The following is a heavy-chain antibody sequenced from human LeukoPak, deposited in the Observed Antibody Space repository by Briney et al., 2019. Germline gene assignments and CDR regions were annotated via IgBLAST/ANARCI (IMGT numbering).Heavy chain of an antibody. J-gene: IGHJ4*02. V-gene: IGHV3-23*01. D-gene: IGHD5-24*01. CDR2: ISPSGGIT. CDR3: ARWDGYGDY. Sequence: GGTLRLSCGASGFTFSSHGMNWVRQAPGKGLEWVSGISPSGGITYYTDSVKGRFTISRDNSKNTVSLQMNSLRAEDTAVYYCARWDGYGDYWGQGTLVTVSS. CDR1: GFTFSSHG.